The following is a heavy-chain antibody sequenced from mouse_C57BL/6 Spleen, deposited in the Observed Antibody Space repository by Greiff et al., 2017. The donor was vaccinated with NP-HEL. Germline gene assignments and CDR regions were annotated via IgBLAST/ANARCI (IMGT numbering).Heavy chain of an antibody. D-gene: IGHD1-1*01. V-gene: IGHV1-55*01. CDR3: ASPFTTVVATDWYFDV. CDR2: IYPGSGST. J-gene: IGHJ1*03. CDR1: GYTFPSYW. Sequence: QVQLQQPGAELVKPGASVKMSCKASGYTFPSYWITWVKQRPGQGLEWIGDIYPGSGSTNYNEKFKSKATLTVDTSSSTAYMQLSSLTSEDSAVYYCASPFTTVVATDWYFDVWGTGTTVTVSS.